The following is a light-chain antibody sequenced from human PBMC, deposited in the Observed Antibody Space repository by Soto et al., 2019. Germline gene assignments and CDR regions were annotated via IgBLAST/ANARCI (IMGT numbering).Light chain of an antibody. CDR1: QSVTTR. V-gene: IGKV3-20*01. CDR2: GAA. Sequence: IFVTQSPGTLSLVQGERVTLSWKASQSVTTRLAWYQHKPGQAPTLLLSGAANRGSGVPVRFSGSGSGTAFTLTTTSLEPEDVALYYCQQYGGNPIPFGLGTRLEIK. J-gene: IGKJ5*01. CDR3: QQYGGNPIP.